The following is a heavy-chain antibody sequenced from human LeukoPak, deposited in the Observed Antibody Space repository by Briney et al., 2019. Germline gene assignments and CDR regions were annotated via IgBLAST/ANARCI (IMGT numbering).Heavy chain of an antibody. D-gene: IGHD5-12*01. V-gene: IGHV4-59*08. J-gene: IGHJ4*02. CDR3: ARHAHSGYDPTVCFDY. CDR2: IYYSGST. CDR1: GGSLSSYY. Sequence: SETLSLTCTVSGGSLSSYYWSWIRQPPGKGLEWIGYIYYSGSTNYNPSLKSRVTISVDTSKNQFSLKLSSVTAADTAVYYCARHAHSGYDPTVCFDYWGQGTLVTVSS.